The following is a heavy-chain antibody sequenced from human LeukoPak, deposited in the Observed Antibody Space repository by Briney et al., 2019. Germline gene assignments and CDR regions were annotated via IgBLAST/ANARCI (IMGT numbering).Heavy chain of an antibody. V-gene: IGHV1-18*01. Sequence: GASVKVSCKASGYTFTSYGISWVRQAPGQGLEWMGWISAYNGNTNYAQKLQGRVTMTTDTSTSTAYMELRSLRSDDTAVYYCARSAGGYCTNGVCPTEIDYWGQGTLVTVSS. CDR3: ARSAGGYCTNGVCPTEIDY. CDR2: ISAYNGNT. D-gene: IGHD2-8*01. J-gene: IGHJ4*02. CDR1: GYTFTSYG.